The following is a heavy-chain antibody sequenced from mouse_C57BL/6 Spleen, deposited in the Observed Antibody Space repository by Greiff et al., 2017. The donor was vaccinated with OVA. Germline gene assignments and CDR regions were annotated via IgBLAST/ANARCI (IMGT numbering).Heavy chain of an antibody. CDR3: ARGGYYPWYFDY. CDR1: GFTFSSYA. D-gene: IGHD1-1*01. J-gene: IGHJ2*01. CDR2: ISDGGSYT. Sequence: EVQRVESGGGLVKPGGSLKLSCAASGFTFSSYAMSWVRQTPEKRLEWVATISDGGSYTYYPDNVKGRFTISRDNAKNNLYLQMSHLKSEDTAMYYCARGGYYPWYFDYWGQGTTLTVSS. V-gene: IGHV5-4*01.